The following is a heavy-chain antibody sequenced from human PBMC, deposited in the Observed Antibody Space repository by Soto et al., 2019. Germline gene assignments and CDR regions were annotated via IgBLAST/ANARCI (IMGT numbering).Heavy chain of an antibody. CDR2: ISSSSSTI. CDR1: GFTFSSYS. J-gene: IGHJ4*02. D-gene: IGHD3-9*01. CDR3: ASTIRYFDWLSLNFDY. V-gene: IGHV3-48*02. Sequence: GGSLRLSCAASGFTFSSYSMNWVRQAPGKGLEWVSYISSSSSTIYYADSVKGRFTISRDNAKNSLYLQMNSLRDEDTAVYYCASTIRYFDWLSLNFDYWGQGTLVTVSS.